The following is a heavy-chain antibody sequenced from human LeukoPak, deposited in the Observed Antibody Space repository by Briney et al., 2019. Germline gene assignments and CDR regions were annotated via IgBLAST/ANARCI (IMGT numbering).Heavy chain of an antibody. CDR3: AAITAAAVGGWVDP. D-gene: IGHD6-13*01. CDR1: GGSISRSSYY. V-gene: IGHV4-39*01. J-gene: IGHJ5*02. Sequence: PSETLSLTCTVSGGSISRSSYYWGWIRQSPGKGLEWIASIYYSGSSYYSPFLKSRVTISVDTSKNLFSLKLSSVTAADTAVYYCAAITAAAVGGWVDPWGQGTLVTVSS. CDR2: IYYSGSS.